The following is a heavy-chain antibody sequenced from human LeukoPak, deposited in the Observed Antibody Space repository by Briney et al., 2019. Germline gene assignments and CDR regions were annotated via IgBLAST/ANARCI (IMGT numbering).Heavy chain of an antibody. CDR1: GDSVSSNSAA. V-gene: IGHV6-1*01. D-gene: IGHD2-15*01. CDR2: TYYRSKWSN. CDR3: ARTSPDIVVVVAATSQDDAFDI. Sequence: SQTLSLTCAISGDSVSSNSAAWNWIRQSPSRGLEWLGRTYYRSKWSNDYAVSVKSRITINPDTSKNQFSLQLNSVTPEDTAVYYCARTSPDIVVVVAATSQDDAFDIWGQGTMVTVSS. J-gene: IGHJ3*02.